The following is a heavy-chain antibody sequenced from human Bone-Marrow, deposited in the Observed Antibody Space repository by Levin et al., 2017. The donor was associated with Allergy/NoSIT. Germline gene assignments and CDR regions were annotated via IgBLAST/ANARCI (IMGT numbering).Heavy chain of an antibody. V-gene: IGHV3-15*04. CDR2: IESKSQGGTI. Sequence: GGSLRLSCAASGFDFIKDRLSWVRQAPGKGLEWIGRIESKSQGGTIDYAAPMKGRFTISRDDSKNKLFLQMNSLKTEDTAVYYCTRDEVEWGQGTLVTVSA. CDR3: TRDEVE. J-gene: IGHJ4*02. CDR1: GFDFIKDR. D-gene: IGHD2-21*01.